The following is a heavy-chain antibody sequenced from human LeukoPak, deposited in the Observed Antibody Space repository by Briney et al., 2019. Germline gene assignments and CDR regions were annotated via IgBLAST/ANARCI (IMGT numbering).Heavy chain of an antibody. V-gene: IGHV4-39*07. D-gene: IGHD1-26*01. Sequence: SETLSLTCSVSGGSISSSSYYWAWIRQPPGKGLEWIGSISYSGRTSYNPSLKSRVTISVDSSKNQFSLKLSSVTAADTAVYFCARGRLEAMWELLPYDAFDIWGQGTMVTVSS. J-gene: IGHJ3*02. CDR2: ISYSGRT. CDR3: ARGRLEAMWELLPYDAFDI. CDR1: GGSISSSSYY.